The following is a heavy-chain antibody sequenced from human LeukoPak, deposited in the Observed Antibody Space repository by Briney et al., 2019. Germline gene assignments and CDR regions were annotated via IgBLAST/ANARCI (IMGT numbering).Heavy chain of an antibody. CDR1: GFTFSSYS. Sequence: GGSLRLSCAASGFTFSSYSMNWVRQAPGKGLEWVSYISSSGSTIYYADSVKGRFTISRDNAKNSLYLQMNSLRAEDTAVYYCAREKYDSSGYYTANWFDPWGQGTLVTVSS. CDR2: ISSSGSTI. J-gene: IGHJ5*02. V-gene: IGHV3-48*04. D-gene: IGHD3-22*01. CDR3: AREKYDSSGYYTANWFDP.